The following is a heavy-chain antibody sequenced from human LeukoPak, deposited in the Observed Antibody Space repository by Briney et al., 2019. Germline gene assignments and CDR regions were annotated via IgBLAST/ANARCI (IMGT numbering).Heavy chain of an antibody. Sequence: GGSLRLSCAASGFSFSSYALHWVRQAPGKGLEWVALISYDGKYKYYADSVRGRFTISRDSSKNTLYLQMNSLRPEDTAVYYCARGAYNGYDSPDYLDYWGQGTLVTVSS. V-gene: IGHV3-30*04. CDR3: ARGAYNGYDSPDYLDY. D-gene: IGHD5-12*01. CDR1: GFSFSSYA. CDR2: ISYDGKYK. J-gene: IGHJ4*02.